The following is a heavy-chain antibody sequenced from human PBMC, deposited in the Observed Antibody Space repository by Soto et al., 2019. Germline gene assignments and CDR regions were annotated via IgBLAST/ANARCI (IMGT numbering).Heavy chain of an antibody. CDR1: GFTFSSYG. D-gene: IGHD1-26*01. V-gene: IGHV3-30*18. Sequence: SLRLSCAASGFTFSSYGMHWVRQAPGKGLEWVAVISYDGSNKYYADSVKSRFTISRDNSKNTLYQKMNSQRDENKAMYYCAKDGFEWELLPAGAFDIWGQGTMVTVSS. CDR2: ISYDGSNK. J-gene: IGHJ3*02. CDR3: AKDGFEWELLPAGAFDI.